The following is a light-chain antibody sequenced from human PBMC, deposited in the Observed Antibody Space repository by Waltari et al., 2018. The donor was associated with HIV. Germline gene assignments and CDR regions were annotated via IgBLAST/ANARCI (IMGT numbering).Light chain of an antibody. V-gene: IGLV1-51*01. J-gene: IGLJ2*01. Sequence: QSVLTQPPSVSAAPGQRVTISCSGGRSNIGTNGVSWYRQVPGTAPKLLIYDNSNRFPGVPDGFSGSKPGTSSTLGVAGLQTGDEAEYYCLTWDGSLRVGVFGGGTKLTVL. CDR2: DNS. CDR3: LTWDGSLRVGV. CDR1: RSNIGTNG.